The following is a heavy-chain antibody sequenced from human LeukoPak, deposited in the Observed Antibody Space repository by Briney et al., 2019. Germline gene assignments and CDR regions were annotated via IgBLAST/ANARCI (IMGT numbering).Heavy chain of an antibody. D-gene: IGHD6-19*01. CDR3: AGQWLEYFDP. CDR1: GGSFSGYY. CDR2: INHSGST. Sequence: SETLSLTCAVYGGSFSGYYWSWIRQPPGKGLGWIGEINHSGSTNYNPSLKSRVTISVDTSKNQFSLKLSSVTAADTAVYYCAGQWLEYFDPWGQGTLVTVSS. V-gene: IGHV4-34*01. J-gene: IGHJ5*02.